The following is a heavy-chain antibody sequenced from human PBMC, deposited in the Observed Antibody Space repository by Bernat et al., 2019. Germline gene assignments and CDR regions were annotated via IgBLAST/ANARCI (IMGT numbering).Heavy chain of an antibody. D-gene: IGHD3-10*01. CDR2: ISHSGST. V-gene: IGHV4-38-2*02. J-gene: IGHJ4*02. CDR3: ARDWDYYGSGMFDY. CDR1: DYSISSGYS. Sequence: QVQLQESGPGLVKPSETLSLTCAVSDYSISSGYSWGWIRQPPGKGLAWIGSISHSGSTYYNPSLKSRVIISVDMSKNQFSLKLSSVTAADTAVYCCARDWDYYGSGMFDYWGQGTLVTVSS.